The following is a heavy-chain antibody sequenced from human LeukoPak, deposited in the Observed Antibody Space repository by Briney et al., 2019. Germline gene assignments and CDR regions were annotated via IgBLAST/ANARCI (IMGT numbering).Heavy chain of an antibody. CDR1: GYSISSGYY. J-gene: IGHJ4*02. V-gene: IGHV4-38-2*01. CDR2: IYHSGST. CDR3: ARLGEDSSGWYDY. D-gene: IGHD6-19*01. Sequence: SETLSLTCAVSGYSISSGYYWGWIRQPPGKGLEWIGSIYHSGSTSYNPSLKSRVTLSVDTSKNQFSLKLSAVTAADTAVYYCARLGEDSSGWYDYWGQGTLVTVSS.